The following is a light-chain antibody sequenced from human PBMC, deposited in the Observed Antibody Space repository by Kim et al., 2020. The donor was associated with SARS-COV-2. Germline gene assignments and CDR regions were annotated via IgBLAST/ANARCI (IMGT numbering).Light chain of an antibody. J-gene: IGKJ2*01. CDR2: TAS. CDR1: QDINNW. CDR3: QQTNSLPYT. V-gene: IGKV1-12*01. Sequence: STTVGDRVTITCRARQDINNWLVWDQQKPGKAPKLLIKTASNLQSGVPSRFSGSGSGTDFTLTISSLQPEDFATYYCQQTNSLPYTFGQGTKLEI.